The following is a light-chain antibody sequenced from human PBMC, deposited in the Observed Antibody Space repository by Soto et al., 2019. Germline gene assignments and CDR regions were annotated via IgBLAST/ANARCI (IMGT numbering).Light chain of an antibody. CDR3: QQYNDYQYT. Sequence: DIEMTQSPSTLSASVGDTVTITCRASQSIDTWLAWYQQKPEKAPKLLIYKATNVQSGVPSRVSGSGSGTEFSLTISSLQPEDFAIYYCQQYNDYQYTFGQGTKLEIK. CDR2: KAT. CDR1: QSIDTW. J-gene: IGKJ2*01. V-gene: IGKV1-5*03.